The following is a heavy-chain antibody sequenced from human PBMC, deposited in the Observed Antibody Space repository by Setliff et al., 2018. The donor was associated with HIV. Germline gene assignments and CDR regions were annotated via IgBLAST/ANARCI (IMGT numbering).Heavy chain of an antibody. CDR2: INPNSGGT. Sequence: GASVKVSCKASGYTFTDYYIHWVRQAPGQGLEWMGRINPNSGGTNYAQKFQGRVTMTRDRSISTAHMELSRLRSDDTAVYYCATKAYCTNGVCLDAFDIWGQGTMVTISS. CDR3: ATKAYCTNGVCLDAFDI. CDR1: GYTFTDYY. V-gene: IGHV1-2*06. D-gene: IGHD2-8*01. J-gene: IGHJ3*02.